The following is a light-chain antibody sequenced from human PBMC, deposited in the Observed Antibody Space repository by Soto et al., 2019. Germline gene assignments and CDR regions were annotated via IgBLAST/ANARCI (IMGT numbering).Light chain of an antibody. CDR2: DAS. CDR3: QQYNSYQWT. CDR1: QSISSW. Sequence: DIQMTQSPSTLSASVGDRVTITCRASQSISSWLAWYQQKPGKAPKLLIYDASSLESGVPSRFSGSGSGTEFTLTISSLQHDDFEPYYCQQYNSYQWTLGQGTKVDIK. V-gene: IGKV1-5*01. J-gene: IGKJ1*01.